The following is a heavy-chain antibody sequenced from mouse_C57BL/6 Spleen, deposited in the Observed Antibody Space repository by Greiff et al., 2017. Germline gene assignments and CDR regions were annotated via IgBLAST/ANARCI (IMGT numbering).Heavy chain of an antibody. Sequence: EVQGVESGGGLVKPGGSLKLSCAASGFTFSDYGMHWVRQAPEKGLEWVAYISSGSSTIYYAATVKGRFTISRDNAKNTLFLQMTRLRSEDTAMYYCARVYVRGPDYGGQGTILTVSS. CDR3: ARVYVRGPDY. D-gene: IGHD2-12*01. J-gene: IGHJ2*01. CDR2: ISSGSSTI. CDR1: GFTFSDYG. V-gene: IGHV5-17*01.